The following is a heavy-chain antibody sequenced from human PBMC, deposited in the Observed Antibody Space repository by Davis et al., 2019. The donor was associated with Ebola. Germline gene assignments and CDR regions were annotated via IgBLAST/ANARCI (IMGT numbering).Heavy chain of an antibody. D-gene: IGHD3-16*01. Sequence: HTGGSLRLSCAASGFTFSTHWMHWVRQVPGKGLVWVSRISSDGSSTNYADSVKGRFTISRDNAKNSLSLQINSLRDEDTAVYYCARDLAVFHFDYWGQGTLVTVSS. J-gene: IGHJ4*02. CDR3: ARDLAVFHFDY. CDR1: GFTFSTHW. V-gene: IGHV3-74*01. CDR2: ISSDGSST.